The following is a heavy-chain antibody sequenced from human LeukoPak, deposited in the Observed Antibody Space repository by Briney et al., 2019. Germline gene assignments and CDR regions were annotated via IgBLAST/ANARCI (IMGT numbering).Heavy chain of an antibody. Sequence: ASVKVSCKASGGTFSSYAISWVRQAPGQGLEWMGGIIPIFGTANYAQKFQGRVAITADESTSTAYMELSSLRSEDTAVYYCARGRLDCSSTSCYVGPYYYYYGMDVWGQGTTVTASS. V-gene: IGHV1-69*13. CDR3: ARGRLDCSSTSCYVGPYYYYYGMDV. CDR1: GGTFSSYA. J-gene: IGHJ6*02. CDR2: IIPIFGTA. D-gene: IGHD2-2*01.